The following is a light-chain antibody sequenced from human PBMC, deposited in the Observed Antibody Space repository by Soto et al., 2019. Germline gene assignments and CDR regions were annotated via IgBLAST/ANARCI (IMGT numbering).Light chain of an antibody. CDR3: QQYYDWPLVT. J-gene: IGKJ4*01. CDR2: GAS. CDR1: QSISTN. V-gene: IGKV3-15*01. Sequence: TNSPATLSVSPGERVTFSCRASQSISTNLAWYQQKPGQAPRLLIYGASTRDTHIPDRFSGTGSETEFTLSVSSLQSEDFAIYYCQQYYDWPLVTFGGGTKVDI.